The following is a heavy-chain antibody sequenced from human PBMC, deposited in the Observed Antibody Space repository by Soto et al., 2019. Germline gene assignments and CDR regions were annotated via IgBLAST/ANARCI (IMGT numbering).Heavy chain of an antibody. V-gene: IGHV5-51*01. J-gene: IGHJ4*02. CDR3: AASYLGELSSFED. CDR1: GYSFTTYW. Sequence: PGASLKISCKGSGYSFTTYWIGWVRQMPGKGLEWMGIIYPGDSDTRYSPSFQGQVTISADKSISTAYLQWSSLKASDTAMYYCAASYLGELSSFEDWGQGTLVTVS. D-gene: IGHD3-16*02. CDR2: IYPGDSDT.